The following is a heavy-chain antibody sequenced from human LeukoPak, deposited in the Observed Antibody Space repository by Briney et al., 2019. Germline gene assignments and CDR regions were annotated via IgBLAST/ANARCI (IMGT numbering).Heavy chain of an antibody. CDR1: GYIFTDYY. CDR2: INPNSGGT. CDR3: ARDYYDSSGYYYVFAY. Sequence: GASVKVSCKASGYIFTDYYMHWVRQAPGQGLEWMGWINPNSGGTNYAQKFQGRVTMTTDTSTRTAYMELRSLRSDDTAVYYCARDYYDSSGYYYVFAYWGQGTLVTVSS. D-gene: IGHD3-22*01. V-gene: IGHV1-2*02. J-gene: IGHJ4*02.